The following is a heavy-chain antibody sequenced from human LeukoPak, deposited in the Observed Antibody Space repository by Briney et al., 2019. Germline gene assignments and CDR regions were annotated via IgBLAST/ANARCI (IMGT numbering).Heavy chain of an antibody. D-gene: IGHD6-13*01. CDR3: ATWEGSSWFDY. CDR2: IKQEGSVI. V-gene: IGHV3-7*01. Sequence: PGGSLRLSCAASGFTLSTYWMSCVRQTPGKGLEWVANIKQEGSVISYIDSVKGGRFTISRDNARNSLYLQMHNVRVEDTGVYYCATWEGSSWFDYWGQGTLVTVSS. CDR1: GFTLSTYW. J-gene: IGHJ4*02.